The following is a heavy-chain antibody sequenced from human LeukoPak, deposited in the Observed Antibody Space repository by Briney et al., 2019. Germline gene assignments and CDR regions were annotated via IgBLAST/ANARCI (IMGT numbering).Heavy chain of an antibody. V-gene: IGHV4-59*01. CDR1: GGSISSYY. D-gene: IGHD3-10*01. CDR3: ALGTYYYGSGSYYYFDY. J-gene: IGHJ4*02. CDR2: IYYSGST. Sequence: SETLSLTCTVSGGSISSYYWSWIRQPPGKGLEWIGYIYYSGSTNYNPSLKSRVTISVDTSKNRFSLKLSSVTAADTAVYYCALGTYYYGSGSYYYFDYWGQGTLVTVSS.